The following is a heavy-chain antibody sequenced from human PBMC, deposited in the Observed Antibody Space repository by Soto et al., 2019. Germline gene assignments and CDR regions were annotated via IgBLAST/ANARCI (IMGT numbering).Heavy chain of an antibody. Sequence: QVQLQESGPGLVKPSQTLSLTCTVSGGSISSGGYYWSWIRQHPGKGLEWIGYIYYSGSTYYNPSPKSRVNISVDTSKNQFSLKLSSVTAADTAVYYCARDKRGHYGDYGLLDYWGQGTLVTVSS. CDR3: ARDKRGHYGDYGLLDY. V-gene: IGHV4-31*03. D-gene: IGHD4-17*01. J-gene: IGHJ4*02. CDR2: IYYSGST. CDR1: GGSISSGGYY.